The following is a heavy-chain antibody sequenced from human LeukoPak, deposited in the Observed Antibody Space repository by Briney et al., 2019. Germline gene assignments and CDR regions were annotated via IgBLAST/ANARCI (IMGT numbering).Heavy chain of an antibody. CDR3: ARDLRYYDILTGDDY. D-gene: IGHD3-9*01. V-gene: IGHV3-11*06. CDR2: ISSSSSYI. CDR1: GLTFSDYY. J-gene: IGHJ4*02. Sequence: GGSLRLSCAASGLTFSDYYMIWIRQAPGKGLEWVSSISSSSSYIYYADSVKGRFTISRDNAKNSLYLQMNSLRAEDTAVYYCARDLRYYDILTGDDYWGQGTLVTVSS.